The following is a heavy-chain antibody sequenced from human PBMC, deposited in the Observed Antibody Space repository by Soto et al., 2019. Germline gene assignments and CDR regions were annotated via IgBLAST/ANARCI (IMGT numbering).Heavy chain of an antibody. D-gene: IGHD1-26*01. J-gene: IGHJ4*02. CDR1: GFTFSSYS. CDR3: AKGATRPPVDY. V-gene: IGHV3-23*01. CDR2: ISGGGVSI. Sequence: GGSLRLSCAASGFTFSSYSMTWVRQAPGKGLEWVSAISGGGVSIYYADSVKGRITISRDNSKNTLYLLMNSLRAEDTAVYYCAKGATRPPVDYWGQGALVTVSS.